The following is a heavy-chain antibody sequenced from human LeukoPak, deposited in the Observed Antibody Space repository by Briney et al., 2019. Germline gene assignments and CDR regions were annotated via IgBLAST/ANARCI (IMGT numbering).Heavy chain of an antibody. CDR2: FDPEDGET. CDR1: GYTLTELS. V-gene: IGHV1-24*01. J-gene: IGHJ6*03. CDR3: ATGSGIWVYYMDV. D-gene: IGHD3-16*01. Sequence: ASVTVSFTVSGYTLTELSMHWVRQAPGKGKERVGGFDPEDGETIYAQTFQGRVTMTEDTSTDTAYMELSSLRSEDTAVYYCATGSGIWVYYMDVWGKGTTVTVSS.